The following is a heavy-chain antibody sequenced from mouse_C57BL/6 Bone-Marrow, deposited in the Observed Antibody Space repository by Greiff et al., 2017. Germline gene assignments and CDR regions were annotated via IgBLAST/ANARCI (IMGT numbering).Heavy chain of an antibody. CDR3: ARYRGGVYYDDLYAMDY. V-gene: IGHV7-3*01. D-gene: IGHD2-13*01. Sequence: EVQRVESGGGLVQPGGSLSLSCAASGFTFTDYYMSWVRQPPGKALEWLGFIRNKANGYTTEYSASVKGRFTISRDNSQSILYLQMNALRAEDSATYYCARYRGGVYYDDLYAMDYWGQGTSVTVSS. CDR1: GFTFTDYY. J-gene: IGHJ4*01. CDR2: IRNKANGYTT.